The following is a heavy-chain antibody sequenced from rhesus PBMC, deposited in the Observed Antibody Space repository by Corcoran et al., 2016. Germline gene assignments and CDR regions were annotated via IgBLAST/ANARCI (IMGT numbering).Heavy chain of an antibody. CDR2: ISYTGSST. Sequence: EVQLVESGGGLAKPGGSLRLSCAASGFSFSDYYLYWVRQAPGKGLEWVSGISYTGSSTHDADSVKGRFTISRENAKNTLYRQMDSLRAEDTSVYYCAREYSNYGGYFDYWGQGVLVTVSS. D-gene: IGHD4-23*01. V-gene: IGHV3S18*01. CDR1: GFSFSDYY. J-gene: IGHJ4*01. CDR3: AREYSNYGGYFDY.